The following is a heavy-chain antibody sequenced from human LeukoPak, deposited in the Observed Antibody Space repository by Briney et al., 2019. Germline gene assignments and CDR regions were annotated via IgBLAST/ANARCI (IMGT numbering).Heavy chain of an antibody. D-gene: IGHD5/OR15-5a*01. J-gene: IGHJ3*02. CDR3: ARDKGLPQAFDI. CDR2: ISYSGTT. V-gene: IGHV4-59*01. Sequence: SETLSLTCTVPGGSISSFYWSWIRQPPGKGLEYIGYISYSGTTSYNPSLKSRVTISVDTSKNQFSLKLTSVTAADTAVYYCARDKGLPQAFDIWGQGTMVTVSS. CDR1: GGSISSFY.